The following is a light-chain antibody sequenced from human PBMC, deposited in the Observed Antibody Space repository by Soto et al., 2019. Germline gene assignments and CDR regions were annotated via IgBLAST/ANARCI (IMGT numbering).Light chain of an antibody. V-gene: IGKV4-1*01. J-gene: IGKJ1*01. CDR1: ESVLFSAKNKNY. CDR3: LQHYSFPRT. CDR2: WAS. Sequence: DIVLTQSPDSLAVSLCGRASINCKSSESVLFSAKNKNYLSWYQHKSGQPPKLLIYWASTRESGVPDRFSGSGSATNFTLTISGLQAEDVAVYYCLQHYSFPRTFGQGTKV.